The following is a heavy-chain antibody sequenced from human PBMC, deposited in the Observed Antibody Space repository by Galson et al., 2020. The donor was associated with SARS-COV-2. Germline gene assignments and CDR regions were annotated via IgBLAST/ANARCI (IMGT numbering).Heavy chain of an antibody. CDR1: GFTLGNFD. J-gene: IGHJ1*01. CDR2: ISWKSDRI. D-gene: IGHD2-21*01. CDR3: APLTLREQQPHI. V-gene: IGHV3-9*01. Sequence: GGSLRLSCVASGFTLGNFDMHWVRQTPGKGLEWVSGISWKSDRIGYADSVKGRFTISRDNAKNSVYLQMDSLRAEDTALYYCAPLTLREQQPHIWGQGTQVTVSS.